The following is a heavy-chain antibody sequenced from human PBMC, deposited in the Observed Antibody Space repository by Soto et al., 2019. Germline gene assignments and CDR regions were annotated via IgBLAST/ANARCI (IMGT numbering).Heavy chain of an antibody. CDR1: GYTFTSYY. CDR2: INPSGGST. Sequence: QVQLVQSGAEVKKPGASVKVSCKASGYTFTSYYMHWVRQAPGQGLAWMGIINPSGGSTSYAQKFQGRVTMTRDTSTSTVYMELSSLSSEDTAVYYCARGNPTSVTTCWFDPWGQGTLVTVSS. V-gene: IGHV1-46*03. J-gene: IGHJ5*02. CDR3: ARGNPTSVTTCWFDP. D-gene: IGHD4-17*01.